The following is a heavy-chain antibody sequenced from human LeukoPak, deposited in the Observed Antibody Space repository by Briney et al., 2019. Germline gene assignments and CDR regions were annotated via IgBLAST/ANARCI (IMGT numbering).Heavy chain of an antibody. CDR1: GYTLTELS. CDR3: ATPAAAGQLAYAFDI. J-gene: IGHJ3*02. V-gene: IGHV1-2*02. D-gene: IGHD6-13*01. CDR2: INPNSGGT. Sequence: ASVKVSCKVSGYTLTELSMHWVRQAPGQGLEWMGWINPNSGGTNYAQKFQGRVTMTRDTSISTAYMELSRLRSDDTAVYYCATPAAAGQLAYAFDIWGQGTMVTVSS.